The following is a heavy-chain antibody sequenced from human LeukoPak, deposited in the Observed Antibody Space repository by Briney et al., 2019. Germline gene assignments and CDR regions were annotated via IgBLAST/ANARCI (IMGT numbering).Heavy chain of an antibody. V-gene: IGHV1-46*01. CDR2: INPSGGST. D-gene: IGHD6-13*01. CDR3: AREYSSSSYFDY. CDR1: GYTFTSYY. J-gene: IGHJ4*02. Sequence: ASVKVSCKASGYTFTSYYMHWVRQAPGQGLEWMGIINPSGGSTSYAQKFQGRVTMARDMSTSTVYVELSSLRSEDTAVYYCAREYSSSSYFDYWGQGTLVTVSS.